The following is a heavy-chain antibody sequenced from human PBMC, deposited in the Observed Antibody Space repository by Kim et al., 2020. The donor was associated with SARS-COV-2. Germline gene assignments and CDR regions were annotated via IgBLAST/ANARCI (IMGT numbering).Heavy chain of an antibody. Sequence: GGSLRLSCAASGFTVSSNYMSWVRQAPGKGLEWVSVIYSGGSTYYADSVKGRFTISRDNSKNTLYLQMNSLIAEDTAVYYCVRLSSGSYYKERGRFDYWGQGTLVTVSS. V-gene: IGHV3-53*01. D-gene: IGHD3-10*01. CDR3: VRLSSGSYYKERGRFDY. CDR2: IYSGGST. CDR1: GFTVSSNY. J-gene: IGHJ4*02.